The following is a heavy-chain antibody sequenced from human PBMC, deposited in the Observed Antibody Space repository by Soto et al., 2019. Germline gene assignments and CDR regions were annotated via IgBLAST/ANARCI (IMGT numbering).Heavy chain of an antibody. Sequence: PGGSLRLSCAASGFTFSSYGMHWVRQAPGKGLEWVAVISYDGSNKYYADSVKGRFTISRDNSKNTLYLQMNSLRAEDTAVYYCAKDLSSSTIRYYYYYGRDVWGQGTTVTVSS. V-gene: IGHV3-30*18. D-gene: IGHD6-6*01. CDR2: ISYDGSNK. CDR3: AKDLSSSTIRYYYYYGRDV. CDR1: GFTFSSYG. J-gene: IGHJ6*02.